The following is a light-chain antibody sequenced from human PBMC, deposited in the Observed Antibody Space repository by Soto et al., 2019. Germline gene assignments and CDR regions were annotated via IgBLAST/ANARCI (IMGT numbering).Light chain of an antibody. J-gene: IGLJ3*02. CDR3: SSYTSMSTVV. V-gene: IGLV2-14*01. CDR2: EVT. CDR1: SSDIGGYNY. Sequence: QSVLTQPASVSGSPGQSIIISCTGTSSDIGGYNYVSWYQQYPGKAPKLIIFEVTNRPSGVSSRFSGSKSGNTASLTISGLQTDDEANYYCSSYTSMSTVVFGGGTKVTVL.